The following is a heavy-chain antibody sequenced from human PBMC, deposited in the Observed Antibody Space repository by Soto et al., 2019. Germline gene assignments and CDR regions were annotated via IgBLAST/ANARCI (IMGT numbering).Heavy chain of an antibody. D-gene: IGHD6-19*01. CDR1: GFTFSSYA. V-gene: IGHV3-64D*06. J-gene: IGHJ6*02. Sequence: ASLRVSCAASGFTFSSYAMHWVRQAPGKGLEYISAIDKNGGTTYYADNVKGRFTISRDNSKNTPSLQMSSLRPEDTAVYYCVKGIAVYGMDVWGQGTTVTVSS. CDR2: IDKNGGTT. CDR3: VKGIAVYGMDV.